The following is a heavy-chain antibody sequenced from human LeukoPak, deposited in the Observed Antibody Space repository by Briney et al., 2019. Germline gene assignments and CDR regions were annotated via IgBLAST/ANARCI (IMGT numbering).Heavy chain of an antibody. J-gene: IGHJ1*01. CDR1: GGSISTYY. Sequence: PSETLSLTCTVSGGSISTYYWNWIRQPPGKGLEWIWYIYHSGSTNYNPSLQSRVTISVDTSKNQFSLNLNSVTAADTAVYYCARGGAARLHFQNWGQGTLVTVSS. D-gene: IGHD6-6*01. CDR2: IYHSGST. CDR3: ARGGAARLHFQN. V-gene: IGHV4-59*01.